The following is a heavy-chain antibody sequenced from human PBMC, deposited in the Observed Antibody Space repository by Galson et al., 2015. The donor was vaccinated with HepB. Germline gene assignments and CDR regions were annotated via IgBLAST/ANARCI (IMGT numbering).Heavy chain of an antibody. CDR2: IYQSGST. CDR1: GGSISRGGYF. J-gene: IGHJ4*02. V-gene: IGHV4-30-2*01. CDR3: AREGGSSNWNVLDY. D-gene: IGHD1-1*01. Sequence: TLSLTCAVSGGSISRGGYFWRWIRQLPGTGLEWIGYIYQSGSTYYNPSLKSRVTILGDRSKNQFSLKLSSVTAAATAVYYCAREGGSSNWNVLDYWGQGTLVTGSS.